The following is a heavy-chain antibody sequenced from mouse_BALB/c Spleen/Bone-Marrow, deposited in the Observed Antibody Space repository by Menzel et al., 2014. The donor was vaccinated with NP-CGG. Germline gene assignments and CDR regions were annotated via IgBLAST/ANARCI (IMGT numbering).Heavy chain of an antibody. V-gene: IGHV1-18*01. CDR3: AIYYYGSSYAMDY. J-gene: IGHJ4*01. Sequence: DVKLVESGPELVKPGASVKTPCKASGYTFTDYNMDWVKQSHGKSLEWIGDINPNNGGTIYNQKFKGKATLTVDKSSSTAYMELRSLTSEDTAVYYCAIYYYGSSYAMDYWGQGTSVTVSS. D-gene: IGHD1-1*01. CDR1: GYTFTDYN. CDR2: INPNNGGT.